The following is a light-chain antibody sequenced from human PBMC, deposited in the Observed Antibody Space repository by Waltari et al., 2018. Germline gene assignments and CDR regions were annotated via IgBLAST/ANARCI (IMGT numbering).Light chain of an antibody. CDR2: DVS. CDR1: RGSVGGYNK. Sequence: QSALPHPPSVSGSPGHSPPTPGPGPRGSVGGYNKVPWYQHHPGKAPKLMIYDVSNRPSGVSNRFSGSKSGNTASLTISGLQAEDEADYYCSSYTSSSPYVFGTGTKVTVL. J-gene: IGLJ1*01. V-gene: IGLV2-14*03. CDR3: SSYTSSSPYV.